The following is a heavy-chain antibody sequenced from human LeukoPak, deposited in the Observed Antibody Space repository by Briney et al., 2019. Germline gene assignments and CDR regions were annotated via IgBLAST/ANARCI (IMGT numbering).Heavy chain of an antibody. CDR2: IRYDGSNK. J-gene: IGHJ4*02. D-gene: IGHD6-13*01. Sequence: PGGSLRLSCAASGFTFSSYGMHWVRQAPGKGLEWVAFIRYDGSNKYYADSVKGRFTISRDNSKNTLYLQMHSLRAEDTAVYYCAKGPGIAAAGFYWGQGTLVTVSS. V-gene: IGHV3-30*02. CDR1: GFTFSSYG. CDR3: AKGPGIAAAGFY.